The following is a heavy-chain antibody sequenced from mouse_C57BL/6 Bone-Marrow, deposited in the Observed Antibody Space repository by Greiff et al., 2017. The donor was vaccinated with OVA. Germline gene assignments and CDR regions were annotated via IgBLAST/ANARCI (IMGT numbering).Heavy chain of an antibody. CDR3: ARNAPGCYFDY. CDR2: IYPGSGNT. V-gene: IGHV1-76*01. D-gene: IGHD4-1*01. CDR1: GYTFTDYY. J-gene: IGHJ2*01. Sequence: QVQLQQSGAELVRPGASVKLSCKASGYTFTDYYINWVKQRPGQGLEWIARIYPGSGNTYYNEKFKGKATLTAENSSSTAYMQLSSLTSEDSAVYFCARNAPGCYFDYWGQGTTLTVAS.